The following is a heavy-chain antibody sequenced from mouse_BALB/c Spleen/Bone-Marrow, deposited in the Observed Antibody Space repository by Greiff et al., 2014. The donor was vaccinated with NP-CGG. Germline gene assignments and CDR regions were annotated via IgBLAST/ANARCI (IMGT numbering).Heavy chain of an antibody. CDR1: GYTFTDHA. CDR3: NYYGNTFDY. D-gene: IGHD1-1*01. Sequence: QVQLQQSDAELVKPGASVKISYKASGYTFTDHAIHWVKQKPEQGLEWIGYISPGTGSIKYNEKFKDKVTLTADKSSSTAYMQLNSLTSEDSTVYFCNYYGNTFDYWGQGTTLTVSS. CDR2: ISPGTGSI. J-gene: IGHJ2*01. V-gene: IGHV1S53*02.